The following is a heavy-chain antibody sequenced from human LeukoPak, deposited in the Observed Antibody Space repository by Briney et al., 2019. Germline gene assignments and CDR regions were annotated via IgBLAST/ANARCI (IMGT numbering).Heavy chain of an antibody. D-gene: IGHD5-12*01. J-gene: IGHJ5*02. CDR3: ARDGGSGSFDP. V-gene: IGHV1-18*01. Sequence: ASVKVSCKASGYTFTSYGISWVRQAPGQGLEWMGWISAYNGNTNYAQKLQGRVTMTTDTYTSTAYMEVRSLRSDDTAVYYCARDGGSGSFDPWGQGTLVTVSS. CDR1: GYTFTSYG. CDR2: ISAYNGNT.